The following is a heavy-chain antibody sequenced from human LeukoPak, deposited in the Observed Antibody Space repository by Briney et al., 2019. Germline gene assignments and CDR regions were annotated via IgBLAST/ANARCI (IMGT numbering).Heavy chain of an antibody. CDR1: GGSISSYY. J-gene: IGHJ4*02. CDR2: IYYSGST. D-gene: IGHD4-23*01. V-gene: IGHV4-59*08. Sequence: SETLSLTCTVSGGSISSYYWSWIRQPPGKGLEWIGYIYYSGSTNYNLSLKSRVTISVDTSKNQFSLKLSSVTAADTAVYYCAGSTVVTADFDYWGQGTLVTVSS. CDR3: AGSTVVTADFDY.